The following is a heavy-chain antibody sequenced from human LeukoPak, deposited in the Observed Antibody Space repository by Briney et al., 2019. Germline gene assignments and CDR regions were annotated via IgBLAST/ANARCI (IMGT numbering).Heavy chain of an antibody. V-gene: IGHV5-51*01. Sequence: KIGESLKISCKGSGYSFTSYWIGWVRQMPGKGLEWMGIIYPGDSDTRYSPSFQGQVTISADKSISTAYLQWSSLKASDTAMYYCARRAYCGGDCYSLDPWGQGTLVTVSS. CDR1: GYSFTSYW. J-gene: IGHJ5*02. CDR2: IYPGDSDT. CDR3: ARRAYCGGDCYSLDP. D-gene: IGHD2-21*02.